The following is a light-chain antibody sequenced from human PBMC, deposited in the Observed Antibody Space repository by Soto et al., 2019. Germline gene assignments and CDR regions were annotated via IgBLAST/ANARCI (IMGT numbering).Light chain of an antibody. V-gene: IGLV6-57*01. J-gene: IGLJ3*02. CDR3: QSYDATNQV. Sequence: NFMLTQPHSVADSPGNTVIISCTRRSGSIASNYVQWYQKRPGSSPTTVIYEDNQRPSGVPDRFSGSIDSSSNSASLTISGLETEDEADYYCQSYDATNQVFGGGTKLTVL. CDR1: SGSIASNY. CDR2: EDN.